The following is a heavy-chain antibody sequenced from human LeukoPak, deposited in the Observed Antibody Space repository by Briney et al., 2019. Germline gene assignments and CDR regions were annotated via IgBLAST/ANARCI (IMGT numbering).Heavy chain of an antibody. CDR1: GYTFTSYY. Sequence: ASVKVSCKASGYTFTSYYMHWVRQAPGQGLEWMGIINPSGGSTSYAQKLQGRVTMTRDTSTSTVYMELSSLRSEDTAVYYCAILRFLEWLLPPGYAFDIWGQGTMVTVSS. D-gene: IGHD3-3*01. CDR3: AILRFLEWLLPPGYAFDI. J-gene: IGHJ3*02. CDR2: INPSGGST. V-gene: IGHV1-46*01.